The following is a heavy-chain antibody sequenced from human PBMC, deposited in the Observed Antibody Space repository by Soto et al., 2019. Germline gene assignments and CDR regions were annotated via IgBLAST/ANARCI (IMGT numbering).Heavy chain of an antibody. CDR2: IYYSGST. CDR3: ARRAVAETYFDY. J-gene: IGHJ4*02. V-gene: IGHV4-59*08. D-gene: IGHD6-19*01. CDR1: GGSISTYY. Sequence: SETLSLTCTVSGGSISTYYWSWIRQPPGKGLEWIGYIYYSGSTNYNPSLKSRVTISVDTSKNQFSLKLSSVTAADTAVYYCARRAVAETYFDYWGQGTLVTVSS.